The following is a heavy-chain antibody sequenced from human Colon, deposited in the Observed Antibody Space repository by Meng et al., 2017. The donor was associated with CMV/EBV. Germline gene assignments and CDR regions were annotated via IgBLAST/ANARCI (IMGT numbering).Heavy chain of an antibody. V-gene: IGHV3-21*06. CDR2: ISSSSSYI. CDR3: AREWEGSSGNYYSRYFDL. J-gene: IGHJ2*01. CDR1: GSAFDSYP. D-gene: IGHD1-26*01. Sequence: GGSLRLSCTGSGSAFDSYPVNWVRQAPGKGLEWVSSISSSSSYIYYADSVKGRFTISRDNAKNSLYLQMNSLRAEDTAVYYCAREWEGSSGNYYSRYFDLWGRGTLVTVSS.